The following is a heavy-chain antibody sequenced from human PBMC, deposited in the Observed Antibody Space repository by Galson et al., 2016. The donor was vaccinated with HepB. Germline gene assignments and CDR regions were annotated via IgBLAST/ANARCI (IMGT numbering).Heavy chain of an antibody. Sequence: SLRLSCGASGFTFSSYGMHWVRQAPGKGLEWVAVIWYDGSNKYYADSVKGRFTISRDNSKNTLYLQMNSLRAEDTAVYYCARDGRYCSGGSCQTNNWFDPWGQGTLVTVSS. CDR3: ARDGRYCSGGSCQTNNWFDP. CDR1: GFTFSSYG. J-gene: IGHJ5*02. D-gene: IGHD2-15*01. CDR2: IWYDGSNK. V-gene: IGHV3-33*01.